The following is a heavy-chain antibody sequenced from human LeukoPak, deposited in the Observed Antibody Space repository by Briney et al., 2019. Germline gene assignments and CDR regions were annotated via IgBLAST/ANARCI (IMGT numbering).Heavy chain of an antibody. V-gene: IGHV3-23*01. J-gene: IGHJ4*02. CDR3: AKSTAFYLDS. D-gene: IGHD3-3*02. CDR2: ISGSGDAT. Sequence: GGSLRLSCAASGFTFSNYAMTWVRQAPGKGLECVSVISGSGDATNYADSVKGRFTISRDNSKSTLYVQMNSLRAEDTAVYYCAKSTAFYLDSWGQGTLVTVSS. CDR1: GFTFSNYA.